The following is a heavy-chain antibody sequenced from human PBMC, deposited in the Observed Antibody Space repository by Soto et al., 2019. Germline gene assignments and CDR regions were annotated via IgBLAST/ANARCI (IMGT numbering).Heavy chain of an antibody. V-gene: IGHV3-30-3*01. D-gene: IGHD2-2*01. CDR1: GFTFSSYA. Sequence: GGSLRLSCAASGFTFSSYAMHWVRQAPGKGLEWVAVISYVGSNKYYADSVKGRFTISRDNSKNTLYLQMNSLRAEDTAVYYCARGYCSSTSCYDFFDYWGQGTLVTVSS. CDR2: ISYVGSNK. CDR3: ARGYCSSTSCYDFFDY. J-gene: IGHJ4*02.